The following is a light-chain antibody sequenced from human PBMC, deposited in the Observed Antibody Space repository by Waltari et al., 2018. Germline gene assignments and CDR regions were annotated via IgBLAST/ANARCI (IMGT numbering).Light chain of an antibody. V-gene: IGKV3-15*01. J-gene: IGKJ2*01. CDR2: GVS. CDR1: QSVTTN. Sequence: EIVMTQSPATLSVSPGERAVLSCRASQSVTTNLAWYQQKPGQAPRLLIYGVSTRATNIPARFSGSGSGTEFNLTISSLQSEDFAVYYCHQYNNGPPYNFGQGTKLEI. CDR3: HQYNNGPPYN.